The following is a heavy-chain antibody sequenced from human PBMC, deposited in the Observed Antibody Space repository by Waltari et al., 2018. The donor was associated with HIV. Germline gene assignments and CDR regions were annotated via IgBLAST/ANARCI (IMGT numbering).Heavy chain of an antibody. CDR3: ARENYYDSSGYYFRPGRTSDAFDI. D-gene: IGHD3-22*01. J-gene: IGHJ3*02. CDR1: GFTFSTSW. Sequence: EVQLVESGGGLVQPGGSLRVSCAASGFTFSTSWMHWVRQAPGKGLAWVSRINSDGNKTSYADSVKGRFTISRDNAKNTLYLQMNSLRVEDTAVYYCARENYYDSSGYYFRPGRTSDAFDIWGQGTMVTVSS. CDR2: INSDGNKT. V-gene: IGHV3-74*01.